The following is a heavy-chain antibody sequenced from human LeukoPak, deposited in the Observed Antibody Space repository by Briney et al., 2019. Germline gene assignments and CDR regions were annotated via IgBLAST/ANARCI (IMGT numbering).Heavy chain of an antibody. Sequence: GASVNVSCKASGYTFTRYDINWVRLATGPGLEWMGWINHNSGGTNYAQKSQGRVTMSRDTYISTAYMELSRLRSDDTAVYYCARGGRGSGTFAAWWVFDIWGQGTMVTVSS. D-gene: IGHD1-7*01. J-gene: IGHJ3*02. V-gene: IGHV1-2*02. CDR3: ARGGRGSGTFAAWWVFDI. CDR2: INHNSGGT. CDR1: GYTFTRYD.